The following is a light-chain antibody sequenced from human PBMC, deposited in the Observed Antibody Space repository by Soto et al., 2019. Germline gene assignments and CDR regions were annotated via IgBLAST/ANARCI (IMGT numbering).Light chain of an antibody. V-gene: IGKV1-5*03. Sequence: DLQMTQSPSTVSASVGDRVTITCRASQSISSWLAWYQQKPGKAPKHLIFKASSLESGVPSRFSGSGSGTEFTLTISSLQPDDFATYYCQQYNTYSRTFGQGTKVEIK. CDR1: QSISSW. J-gene: IGKJ1*01. CDR2: KAS. CDR3: QQYNTYSRT.